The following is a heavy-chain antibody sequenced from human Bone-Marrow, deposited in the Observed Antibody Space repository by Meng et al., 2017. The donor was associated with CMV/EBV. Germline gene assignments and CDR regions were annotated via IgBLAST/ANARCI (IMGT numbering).Heavy chain of an antibody. CDR3: ATRYYYDSSGYYYDI. J-gene: IGHJ4*02. D-gene: IGHD3-22*01. CDR1: GYSFTNYW. Sequence: SGYSFTNYWISWVRQMPGKGLEWMGRIDPSDSYTNYSPSFQGHVTISADKSISTAYLQWSSLKASDTAMYYCATRYYYDSSGYYYDIWGQGTLVTVSS. V-gene: IGHV5-10-1*01. CDR2: IDPSDSYT.